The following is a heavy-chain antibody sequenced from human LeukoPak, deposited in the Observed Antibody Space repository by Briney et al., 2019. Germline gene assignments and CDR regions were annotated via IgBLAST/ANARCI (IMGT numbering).Heavy chain of an antibody. CDR1: GGSISSYY. J-gene: IGHJ4*02. CDR2: IYYSGST. Sequence: SETLSLTCTVSGGSISSYYWSWIRQPPGKGLEWIGYIYYSGSTNYNPSLKSRVTISVDTSKNQFSLKLSSVTAADTAVYYCARVGGGYSYGFYDYWGQGTLVTVSS. CDR3: ARVGGGYSYGFYDY. V-gene: IGHV4-59*12. D-gene: IGHD5-18*01.